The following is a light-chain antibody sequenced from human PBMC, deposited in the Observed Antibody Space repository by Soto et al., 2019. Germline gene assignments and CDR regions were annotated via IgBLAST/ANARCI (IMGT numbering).Light chain of an antibody. V-gene: IGKV1D-43*01. CDR1: QGISSY. CDR2: YAS. J-gene: IGKJ4*01. Sequence: AIRMTQSPFSLSASVGDRVTITCWASQGISSYLAWYQQKPAKAPKLFIYYASSLQSGVTSRFSGSGSGTDYPPTYSSRQPEYFATYCSQLYDNLPLTFGGGTKGEIK. CDR3: QLYDNLPLT.